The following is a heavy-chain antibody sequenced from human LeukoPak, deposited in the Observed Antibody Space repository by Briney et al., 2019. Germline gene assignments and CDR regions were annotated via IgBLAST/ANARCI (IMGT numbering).Heavy chain of an antibody. CDR3: TRDPDG. V-gene: IGHV3-66*01. Sequence: GGSPRLSCAASGSTVSNYYMSWVRQAPGKGLEWVSVIYSGGDTFHADFVKGRFTLSRDNSKNTLYLQMNSLRAEDTAVYYCTRDPDGWGQGTLVTVSS. CDR2: IYSGGDT. J-gene: IGHJ4*02. CDR1: GSTVSNYY.